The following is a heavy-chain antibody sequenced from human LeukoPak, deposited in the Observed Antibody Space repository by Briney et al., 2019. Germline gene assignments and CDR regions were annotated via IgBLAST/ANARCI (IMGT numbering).Heavy chain of an antibody. CDR3: AKGSYCDSSGSFYFDY. V-gene: IGHV3-23*01. Sequence: GGSLRLSCAASGFTFSSYAMSWVRQAPGKGLEWVSGISGSGDNTYYADSVKGRFTISRDNSKNTLYVQVNSLGTEDTAAYYCAKGSYCDSSGSFYFDYWGQGTLVTVSS. CDR1: GFTFSSYA. D-gene: IGHD3-22*01. CDR2: ISGSGDNT. J-gene: IGHJ4*02.